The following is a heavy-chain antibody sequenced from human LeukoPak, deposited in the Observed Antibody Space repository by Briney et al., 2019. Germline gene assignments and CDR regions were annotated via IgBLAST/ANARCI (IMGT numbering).Heavy chain of an antibody. CDR3: ARGSTVVPAAMRSFDY. Sequence: SETLSLTCTVSGVSISSGDHYWSWIRQPPGKGLEWIGYISYSGSTYYNPSLKSRVTISLNRSKNRFSLKLSSVTAADTAVYYCARGSTVVPAAMRSFDYWGQGTLVTVSS. D-gene: IGHD2-2*01. CDR2: ISYSGST. J-gene: IGHJ4*02. CDR1: GVSISSGDHY. V-gene: IGHV4-30-4*08.